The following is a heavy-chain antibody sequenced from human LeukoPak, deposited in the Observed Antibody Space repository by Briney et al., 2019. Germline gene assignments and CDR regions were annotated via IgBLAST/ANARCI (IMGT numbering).Heavy chain of an antibody. CDR1: GGSISSGDYS. CDR2: IYYSGST. CDR3: ARFPPYSGYASFDY. V-gene: IGHV4-30-4*07. J-gene: IGHJ4*02. D-gene: IGHD5-12*01. Sequence: SQTLSLTCAVSGGSISSGDYSWSWVRQPPGKGLGWIGNIYYSGSTYSNPSLKSRVNISVDTSKNQFSLKLSSVTAADTAVYYCARFPPYSGYASFDYWGQGTLVTVSS.